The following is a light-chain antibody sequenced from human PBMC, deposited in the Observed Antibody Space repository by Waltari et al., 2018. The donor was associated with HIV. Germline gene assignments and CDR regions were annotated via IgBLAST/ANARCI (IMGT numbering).Light chain of an antibody. CDR1: SSDVGDYVS. J-gene: IGLJ1*01. CDR3: SSYTSSSTYV. CDR2: EVS. V-gene: IGLV2-14*01. Sequence: QSALTQPASVSGSPGQSITISCTGTSSDVGDYVSVSWYQQHPAKAPKPMIYEVSNLPSGVSKRCSGAKSGSTASLTISGLQAEDEADYYCSSYTSSSTYVFGTGTKVTVL.